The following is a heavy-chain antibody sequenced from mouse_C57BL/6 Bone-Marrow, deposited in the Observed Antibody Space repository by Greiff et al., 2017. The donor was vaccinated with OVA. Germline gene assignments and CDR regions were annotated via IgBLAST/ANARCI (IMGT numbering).Heavy chain of an antibody. CDR3: ARFYYYGSSQYYFDY. V-gene: IGHV5-17*01. CDR1: GFTFSDYG. CDR2: ISSGSSTI. D-gene: IGHD1-1*01. Sequence: EVKLMESGGGLVKPGGSLKLSCAASGFTFSDYGMHWVRQAPEKGLEWVAYISSGSSTIYYADTVKGRFTISRDNAKNTLFLQMTSLRSEDTAMYYCARFYYYGSSQYYFDYWGQGTTLTVSS. J-gene: IGHJ2*01.